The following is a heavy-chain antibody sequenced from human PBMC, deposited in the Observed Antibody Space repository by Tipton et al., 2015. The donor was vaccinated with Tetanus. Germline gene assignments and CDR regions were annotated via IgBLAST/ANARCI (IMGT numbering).Heavy chain of an antibody. V-gene: IGHV4-31*03. D-gene: IGHD2-15*01. CDR1: GGSISSGGYY. CDR3: AGDQARGGGGWNHFDC. Sequence: TLSLTCTVSGGSISSGGYYWSWIRQHPGKGLEWIGDIYYSGSTYYNPSLKSRVTILVDTAKNQFSLKLKSVTAADTAVDYCAGDQARGGGGWNHFDCGGQGSLVTVSS. J-gene: IGHJ4*02. CDR2: IYYSGST.